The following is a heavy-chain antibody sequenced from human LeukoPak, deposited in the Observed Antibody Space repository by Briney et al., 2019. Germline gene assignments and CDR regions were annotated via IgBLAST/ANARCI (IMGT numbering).Heavy chain of an antibody. CDR2: ISLAGQT. J-gene: IGHJ4*02. D-gene: IGHD1-26*01. Sequence: SSETLSLTCGVSGGSISGTNWWSWVRQPPGQGLEWIGEISLAGQTNYNPSLNGRVTMSLDKSSNQLSLHLTSVTAADTATYYCSRESGPFCPFGYWGQGTLVIVSA. V-gene: IGHV4/OR15-8*02. CDR3: SRESGPFCPFGY. CDR1: GGSISGTNW.